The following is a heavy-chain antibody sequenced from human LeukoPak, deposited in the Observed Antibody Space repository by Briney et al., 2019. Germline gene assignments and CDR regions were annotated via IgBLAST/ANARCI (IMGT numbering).Heavy chain of an antibody. CDR1: GYTFTTHY. J-gene: IGHJ4*02. CDR3: ARGGSPYSSGWYLF. Sequence: ASVKVSCKASGYTFTTHYMHWVRQAPGQGLEWMGLINPSGTTTNYAQKFRGRVTMTRDLSTSTDYMELSSLRSDDTAVYYCARGGSPYSSGWYLFWGQGTLVTVSS. CDR2: INPSGTTT. D-gene: IGHD6-19*01. V-gene: IGHV1-46*01.